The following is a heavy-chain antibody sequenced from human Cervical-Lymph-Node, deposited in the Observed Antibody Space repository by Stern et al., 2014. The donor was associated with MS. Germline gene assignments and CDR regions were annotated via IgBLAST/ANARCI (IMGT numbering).Heavy chain of an antibody. D-gene: IGHD2-21*01. V-gene: IGHV1-46*01. J-gene: IGHJ3*01. CDR3: ARDASDGGTFGAFDF. CDR1: GYRFTTYY. CDR2: INHSGGSA. Sequence: VQLVESGAEVKKPGASVKVSCQASGYRFTTYYMHWVRQAPGQGLEWMGMINHSGGSAIFAQKFQGSVTMTSDTSTSTLYMELSSLRSDDTAVYYCARDASDGGTFGAFDFWGQGTMVSVSS.